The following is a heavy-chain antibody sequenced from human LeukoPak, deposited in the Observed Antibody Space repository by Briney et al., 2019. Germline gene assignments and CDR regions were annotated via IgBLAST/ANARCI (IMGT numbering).Heavy chain of an antibody. CDR1: GGSISSYY. V-gene: IGHV4-59*01. Sequence: SETLSLTCTVSGGSISSYYWSWIRQPPGKGLEWIGYIYYSGSTNYNPSLKSRVTISVDTSKNQFSLKLSSVTAADTAVYYCARGGSQWEPFDYWGQGTLVTVSS. CDR3: ARGGSQWEPFDY. J-gene: IGHJ4*02. D-gene: IGHD1-26*01. CDR2: IYYSGST.